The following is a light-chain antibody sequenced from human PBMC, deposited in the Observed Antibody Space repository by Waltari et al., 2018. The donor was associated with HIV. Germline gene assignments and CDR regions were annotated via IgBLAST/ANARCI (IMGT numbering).Light chain of an antibody. J-gene: IGKJ5*01. CDR2: HAS. V-gene: IGKV3-20*01. Sequence: EIVLTQSPDTLSLSPGERATLSCRASQSVGVNYLAWYQQKPGQAPSLLIYHASSRATGSPDRFSGSGSATDFTLTISRLEPEDFAVYYCQQYGSSPITFGQGTRLEI. CDR1: QSVGVNY. CDR3: QQYGSSPIT.